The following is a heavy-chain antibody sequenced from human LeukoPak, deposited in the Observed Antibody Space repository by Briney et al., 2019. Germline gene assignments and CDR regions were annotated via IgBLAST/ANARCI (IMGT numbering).Heavy chain of an antibody. CDR3: ARAGDIVATIRHDAFDI. D-gene: IGHD5-12*01. Sequence: SETLSLTCAVDGGSFSGYYWSWIRQPPGKGLEWIGDINHSGSTNYNPSLKSRVTISVDTSKNQFSLKLSSVTAADTAAYYCARAGDIVATIRHDAFDIWGQGTMVTVSS. CDR1: GGSFSGYY. CDR2: INHSGST. V-gene: IGHV4-34*01. J-gene: IGHJ3*02.